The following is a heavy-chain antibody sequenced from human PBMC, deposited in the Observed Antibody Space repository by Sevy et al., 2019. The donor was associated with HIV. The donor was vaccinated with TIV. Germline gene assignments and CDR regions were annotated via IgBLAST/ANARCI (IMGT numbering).Heavy chain of an antibody. Sequence: GGSLRLSCAASGFTFSRYSMSWVRQAPGKGLEWVANINQDGSEKFYVDSMKGRFTISRDNAKSSLYLQMNSLMAEDTAEYYCARDGPSLTERGYDYYSSGYYYDYWGQGTLVTVSS. V-gene: IGHV3-7*01. CDR3: ARDGPSLTERGYDYYSSGYYYDY. J-gene: IGHJ4*02. CDR2: INQDGSEK. D-gene: IGHD3-22*01. CDR1: GFTFSRYS.